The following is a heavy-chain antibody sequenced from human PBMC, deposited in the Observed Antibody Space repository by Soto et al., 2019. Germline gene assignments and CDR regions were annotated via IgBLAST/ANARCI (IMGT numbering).Heavy chain of an antibody. D-gene: IGHD3-22*01. CDR3: ARLGGYVSVGYYYLWDS. J-gene: IGHJ4*02. Sequence: SETLSLTCRVSDGSMNSDSSYWGWIRQPPGKGLEWIGVINHSGSTYHNLSLKGRVTVSVDASRNQFSLKLTSMTAADTAVYYCARLGGYVSVGYYYLWDSWGQGTLVTVS. CDR2: INHSGST. CDR1: DGSMNSDSSY. V-gene: IGHV4-39*01.